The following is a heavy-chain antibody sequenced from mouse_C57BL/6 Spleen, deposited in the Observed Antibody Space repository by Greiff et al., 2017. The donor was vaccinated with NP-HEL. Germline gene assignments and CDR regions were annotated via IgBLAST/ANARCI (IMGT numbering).Heavy chain of an antibody. D-gene: IGHD1-1*01. CDR3: ARGLRFSYGVYAMDY. CDR2: IDPEDGET. CDR1: GFNIKDYY. J-gene: IGHJ4*01. V-gene: IGHV14-2*01. Sequence: EVQLQQSGAELLKPGASVKLSCTASGFNIKDYYMHWVKQRTEQGLEWIGRIDPEDGETKYAPKFPGKATITADASSNTAYLQLSSLTSEDTAVYYCARGLRFSYGVYAMDYWGQGTSVTVSS.